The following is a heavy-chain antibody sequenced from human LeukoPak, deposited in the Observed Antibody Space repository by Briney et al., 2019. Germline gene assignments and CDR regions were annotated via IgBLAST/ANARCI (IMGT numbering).Heavy chain of an antibody. CDR3: ARDLAYYDILTGPRNYMDV. CDR2: INWNGGST. V-gene: IGHV3-20*04. CDR1: GFTFDDYG. Sequence: GGSLRLSCAASGFTFDDYGMSWVRQAPGKGLEWVSGINWNGGSTGYADSVKGRFTISRDNAKNSLYLQMNSLRAEDTALYYCARDLAYYDILTGPRNYMDVWGKGTTVTISS. D-gene: IGHD3-9*01. J-gene: IGHJ6*03.